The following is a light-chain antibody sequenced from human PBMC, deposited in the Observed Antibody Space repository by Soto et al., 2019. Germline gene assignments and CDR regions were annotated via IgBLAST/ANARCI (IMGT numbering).Light chain of an antibody. CDR1: TSDVGGYNH. Sequence: QSALTQPASVSGSPGQSITISCTGTTSDVGGYNHVSWYQQHPGKAPKLMIYDVTNRPSGVSNRFSGSKSGNTASLTISGPQVEDEAASYGSSYTNTNPLVFGGGTKLTVL. V-gene: IGLV2-14*03. J-gene: IGLJ2*01. CDR3: SSYTNTNPLV. CDR2: DVT.